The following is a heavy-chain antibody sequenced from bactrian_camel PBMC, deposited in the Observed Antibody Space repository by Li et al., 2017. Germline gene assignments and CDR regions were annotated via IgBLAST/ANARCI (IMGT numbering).Heavy chain of an antibody. D-gene: IGHD6*01. J-gene: IGHJ4*01. Sequence: DVQLVESGGGLVQPGGSLRLSCEASGFTFSTYAMSWVRQAPRKGLEWVSTVVSHGGTTYYADSVKGRFTISGDNAKNTVYLQMNSLKPEDTAVYYCVTEGGSWYGLKDWGQGTQVTVS. V-gene: IGHV3S40*01. CDR2: VVSHGGTT. CDR3: VTEGGSWYGLKD. CDR1: GFTFSTYA.